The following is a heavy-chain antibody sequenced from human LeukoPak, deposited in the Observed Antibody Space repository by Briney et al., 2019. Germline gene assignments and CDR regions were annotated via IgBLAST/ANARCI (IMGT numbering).Heavy chain of an antibody. D-gene: IGHD3-22*01. CDR1: GGSFSSGGYY. V-gene: IGHV4-31*03. J-gene: IGHJ2*01. CDR3: ARDRRYYYDSSGYYYVGWYFDL. Sequence: SETLSLTCTVSGGSFSSGGYYWSWIRQPPGKGLEWIGYIYYSGSTYYNPSLKSRVTISVDTSKNQFSLKLSSVTAADTAVYYCARDRRYYYDSSGYYYVGWYFDLWGRGTLVTVSS. CDR2: IYYSGST.